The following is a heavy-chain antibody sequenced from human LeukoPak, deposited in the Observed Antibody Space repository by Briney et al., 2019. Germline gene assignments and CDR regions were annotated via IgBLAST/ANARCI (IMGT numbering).Heavy chain of an antibody. Sequence: ASVKVSCKASGYTFTGYYMHWVRQAPGQGLEWMGWINPNSGNTGYAQKFQGRVTITRNTSISTAYMELSSLRSEDTAVYYCARGRTVTNDDAFDIWGQGTMVTVSS. J-gene: IGHJ3*02. CDR2: INPNSGNT. D-gene: IGHD4-11*01. CDR1: GYTFTGYY. CDR3: ARGRTVTNDDAFDI. V-gene: IGHV1-8*03.